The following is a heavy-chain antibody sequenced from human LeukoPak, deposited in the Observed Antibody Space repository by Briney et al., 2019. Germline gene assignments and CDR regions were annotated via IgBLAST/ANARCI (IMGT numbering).Heavy chain of an antibody. Sequence: GESLRLSCAASGFTFSSYAMSWVRQAPGKGLEWVSAISGSDSSTYYADSAKGRFTISRDNSKNTLYLQMNSLRAEDTAVFYCAKYSGSGTKTFDYWGQGTLVTVSS. CDR2: ISGSDSST. V-gene: IGHV3-23*01. J-gene: IGHJ4*02. D-gene: IGHD3-10*01. CDR3: AKYSGSGTKTFDY. CDR1: GFTFSSYA.